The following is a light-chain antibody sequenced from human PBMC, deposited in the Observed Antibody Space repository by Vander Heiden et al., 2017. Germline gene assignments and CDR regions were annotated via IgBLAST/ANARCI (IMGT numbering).Light chain of an antibody. CDR2: AAS. V-gene: IGKV1-9*01. CDR1: QGISSY. Sequence: DIQLTQSPSFLSASVGDRVTITCRASQGISSYLAWYQQKTGKAPKLLIYAASTLQSGVPSRFSGSGSGTEFTLTISSLQPEDFATYYCQQLNSYPGGITFGPGTKVXIK. J-gene: IGKJ3*01. CDR3: QQLNSYPGGIT.